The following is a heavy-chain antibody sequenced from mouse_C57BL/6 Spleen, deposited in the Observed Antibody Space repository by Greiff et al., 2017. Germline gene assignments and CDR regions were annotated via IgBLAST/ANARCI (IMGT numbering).Heavy chain of an antibody. CDR3: ARDDTAQATWFAY. Sequence: DVKLVESGGGLVQSGRSLRLSCATSGFTFSDFYMEWVRQAPGKGLEWIAASRNKANDYTTEYSASVKGRFIVSRDTSQSILYLQMNALRAEDTAIYYCARDDTAQATWFAYWGQGTLVTVSA. J-gene: IGHJ3*01. D-gene: IGHD3-2*02. CDR1: GFTFSDFY. V-gene: IGHV7-1*01. CDR2: SRNKANDYTT.